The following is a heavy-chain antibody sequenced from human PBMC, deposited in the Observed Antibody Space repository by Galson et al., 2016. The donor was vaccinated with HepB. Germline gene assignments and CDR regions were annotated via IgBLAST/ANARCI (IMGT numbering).Heavy chain of an antibody. CDR1: GGSVSIGTFY. D-gene: IGHD6-19*01. J-gene: IGHJ4*02. CDR3: ARAKTGYSSGWAFDF. CDR2: ISYSGST. V-gene: IGHV4-31*03. Sequence: TLSLTCTVSGGSVSIGTFYWSWIRQQPGKGLEWIGFISYSGSTSYNPSLKSRATLSSDASKNHFSLKLSSVTAADTAAFYCARAKTGYSSGWAFDFWGQGSLVTVSS.